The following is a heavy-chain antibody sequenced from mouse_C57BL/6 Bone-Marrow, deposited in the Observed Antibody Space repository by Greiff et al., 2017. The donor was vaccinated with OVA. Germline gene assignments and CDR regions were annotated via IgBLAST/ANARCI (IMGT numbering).Heavy chain of an antibody. CDR2: IDPNSGGT. CDR3: ARCDYEGCYFDY. V-gene: IGHV1-72*01. J-gene: IGHJ2*01. CDR1: GYTFTSYW. D-gene: IGHD2-4*01. Sequence: QVQLQQPGAELVKPGASVKLSCKASGYTFTSYWLHWVKQRPGRGLEWIGRIDPNSGGTKYNEKFKSKATLTVDKPSTTAYRRLSSLTSEDSAVDYCARCDYEGCYFDYWCQGTTLTVSS.